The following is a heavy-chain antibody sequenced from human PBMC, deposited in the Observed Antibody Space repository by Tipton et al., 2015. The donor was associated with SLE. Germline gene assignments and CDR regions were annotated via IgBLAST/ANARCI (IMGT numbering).Heavy chain of an antibody. V-gene: IGHV3-11*05. CDR2: ISSSSSYT. J-gene: IGHJ2*01. CDR1: GFTFSSYA. CDR3: ARAGMVRGVVRYWYFDL. Sequence: PLRLSCAASGFTFSSYAMSWIRQAPGKGLEWVSYISSSSSYTNYADSVKGRFTISRDNAKNSLYLQMNSLRAEDTAVYYCARAGMVRGVVRYWYFDLWGRGTLVTVSS. D-gene: IGHD3-10*01.